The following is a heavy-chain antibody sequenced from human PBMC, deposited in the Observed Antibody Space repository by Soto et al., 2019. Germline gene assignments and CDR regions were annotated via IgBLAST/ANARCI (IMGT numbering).Heavy chain of an antibody. J-gene: IGHJ6*04. V-gene: IGHV3-74*01. CDR2: IDKVGTDS. D-gene: IGHD3-10*01. Sequence: GGSLRLSCAASEFTFSGWSLHWVRQAPGKGLVWVSGIDKVGTDSTYADSVKGRFTSSRDNAKNTVYLQMNSLRVEDTAVYYCARGWFGPDVWGKGTTVTVSS. CDR1: EFTFSGWS. CDR3: ARGWFGPDV.